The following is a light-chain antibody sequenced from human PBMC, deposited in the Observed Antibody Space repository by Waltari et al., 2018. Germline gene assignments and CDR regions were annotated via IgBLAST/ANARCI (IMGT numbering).Light chain of an antibody. J-gene: IGLJ2*01. V-gene: IGLV2-14*03. CDR2: DVT. Sequence: QPALTQPASVSGSPGQSITISCTGSSSDIGCYDYVSWYQQHPGKAPKLIIYDVTKRPSGISSRFSGSKSGNTASLTNSGLQAEDEADYYCSSYTTNKTPVIGGGTKVTVL. CDR1: SSDIGCYDY. CDR3: SSYTTNKTPV.